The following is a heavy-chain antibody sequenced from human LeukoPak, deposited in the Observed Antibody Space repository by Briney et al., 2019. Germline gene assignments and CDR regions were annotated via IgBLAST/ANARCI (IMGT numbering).Heavy chain of an antibody. V-gene: IGHV5-51*01. CDR3: ARQLRYFDWSGAFDI. J-gene: IGHJ3*02. CDR2: IYPGDSDT. CDR1: GYSFTSYW. D-gene: IGHD3-9*01. Sequence: GESLKISCKGSGYSFTSYWIGWVRQMPGKGLEWMGIIYPGDSDTRYSPSFQGQVTISADKSISTAYLQWSSLKASDTAMYYCARQLRYFDWSGAFDIWGQGTMVTVSS.